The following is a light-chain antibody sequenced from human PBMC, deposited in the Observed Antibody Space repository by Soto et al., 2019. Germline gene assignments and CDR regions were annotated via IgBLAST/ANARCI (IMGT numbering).Light chain of an antibody. Sequence: IVLTQSPATLSLSPGKSASLSCRASQNIGNYLIWYQQKPGQAPRLLIYDVSNRATGIPARFSGSGSGTAFTLTISRLEPEDFAVYYCQQYGRSPWTFGQGTKVDIK. CDR1: QNIGNY. J-gene: IGKJ1*01. CDR3: QQYGRSPWT. CDR2: DVS. V-gene: IGKV3-11*01.